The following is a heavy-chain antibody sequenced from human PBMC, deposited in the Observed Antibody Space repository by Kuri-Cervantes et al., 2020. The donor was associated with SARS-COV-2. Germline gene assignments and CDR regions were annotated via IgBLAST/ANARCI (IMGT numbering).Heavy chain of an antibody. CDR1: GFTFSSYD. CDR2: IGTAGDT. D-gene: IGHD1-1*01. J-gene: IGHJ3*02. Sequence: GESLKISCAASGFTFSSYDMHWVRQATGKGLEWVSAIGTAGDTYYAGSVKGRFTTSRETAKNSLYLQMNSLRAGDTAVYYCARGDVQSGVDAFDIWGQGTMVTVSS. CDR3: ARGDVQSGVDAFDI. V-gene: IGHV3-13*04.